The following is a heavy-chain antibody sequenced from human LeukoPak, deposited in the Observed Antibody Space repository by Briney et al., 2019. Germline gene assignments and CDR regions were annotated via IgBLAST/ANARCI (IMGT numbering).Heavy chain of an antibody. CDR1: GGSFSGYY. Sequence: PSETLSLTCAVYGGSFSGYYWSWIRQPPGKGLEWIGEINQSGSTNYNPSLKSRVTISVDTSKNQFSLKLSSVTAADTAVYYCARGRGRGYSYGYQDYWGQGTPVTVSS. CDR2: INQSGST. J-gene: IGHJ4*02. V-gene: IGHV4-34*01. CDR3: ARGRGRGYSYGYQDY. D-gene: IGHD5-18*01.